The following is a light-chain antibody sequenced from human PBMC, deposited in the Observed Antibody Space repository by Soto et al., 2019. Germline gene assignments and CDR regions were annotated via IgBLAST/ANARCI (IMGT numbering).Light chain of an antibody. Sequence: AIQLTQSPSSLSASVGDRVTITCRASQGISSALAWYQQKPGQAPKLLIYDASSLESGVPSRFSGSGSGTDFTLTISSQQPEDFATYSCQQFKSYTRTFGPWTKVDIK. V-gene: IGKV1-13*02. CDR2: DAS. J-gene: IGKJ3*01. CDR1: QGISSA. CDR3: QQFKSYTRT.